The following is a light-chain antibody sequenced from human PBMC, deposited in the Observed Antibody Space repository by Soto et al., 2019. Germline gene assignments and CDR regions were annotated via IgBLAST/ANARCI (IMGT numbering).Light chain of an antibody. CDR1: SSDVGGYDY. CDR3: CSFAGDPYV. Sequence: LTQPPPVSASPVQSVPISFTGTSSDVGGYDYVSWYQQHPGKAPKLMIYDVHKRPSGVPDRFSGSKSGNTASLTISGLQAEDEADYYCCSFAGDPYVFGTGTKVTVL. CDR2: DVH. J-gene: IGLJ1*01. V-gene: IGLV2-11*01.